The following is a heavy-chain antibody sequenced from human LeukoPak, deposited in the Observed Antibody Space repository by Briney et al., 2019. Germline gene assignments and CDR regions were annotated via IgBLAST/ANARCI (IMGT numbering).Heavy chain of an antibody. D-gene: IGHD6-19*01. CDR1: GGSMRGYY. CDR3: ARGFGSRGWYVY. CDR2: FYYTGLT. V-gene: IGHV4-59*01. J-gene: IGHJ4*02. Sequence: SETLSLTCTVSGGSMRGYYWSWIRQTPGGRLEWIGYFYYTGLTRSSPSLESRVTIAGDTSKNLFSLSLTSMTAADTAVYYCARGFGSRGWYVYWGQGTLVTVSS.